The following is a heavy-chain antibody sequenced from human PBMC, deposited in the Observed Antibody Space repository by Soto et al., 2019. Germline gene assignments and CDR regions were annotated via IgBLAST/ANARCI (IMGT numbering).Heavy chain of an antibody. CDR2: IIPIFGTA. D-gene: IGHD3-10*01. V-gene: IGHV1-69*13. CDR3: ARGLITILMAYGMDV. CDR1: GGTFSSYA. J-gene: IGHJ6*02. Sequence: SVKVSCKASGGTFSSYAISWVRQAPGQGLEWMGGIIPIFGTANYVQKFQGRVTITADESTSTAYMELSSLRSEDTAVYYCARGLITILMAYGMDVWGQGTTVTVSS.